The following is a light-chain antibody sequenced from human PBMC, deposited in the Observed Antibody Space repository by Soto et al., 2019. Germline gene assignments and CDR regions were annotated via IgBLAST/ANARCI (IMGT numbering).Light chain of an antibody. CDR2: GAS. Sequence: EIVLTQSPGTLSLSPGERATLSCRASQSVSSSYLAWYQQKPGQAPRLLIYGASSRATGIPVRFSGSGSGTDFTLTISRLEPEDFAVYYCQQYGSSPPNTFGQGTKLESK. CDR1: QSVSSSY. V-gene: IGKV3-20*01. J-gene: IGKJ2*01. CDR3: QQYGSSPPNT.